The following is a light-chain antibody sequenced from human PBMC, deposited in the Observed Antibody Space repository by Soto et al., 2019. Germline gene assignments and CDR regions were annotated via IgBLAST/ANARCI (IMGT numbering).Light chain of an antibody. CDR1: QSVSNNY. Sequence: EIVMTQSPVTLSVSPGERATLSCRASQSVSNNYLAWYQQKPGQAPRLLIYAASSRATGIPDRFSGSGSGTDFTLTISRLEPEDFAVYYCQQYGNSPQTFGQGTKVDIK. V-gene: IGKV3-20*01. J-gene: IGKJ1*01. CDR3: QQYGNSPQT. CDR2: AAS.